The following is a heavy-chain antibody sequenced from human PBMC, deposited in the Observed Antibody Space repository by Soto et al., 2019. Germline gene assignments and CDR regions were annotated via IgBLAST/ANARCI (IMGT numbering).Heavy chain of an antibody. Sequence: SETLSLTCTVSGGSISSYYWSWIRQPPGKGLEWIGYIYYSGSTNYNPSLKSRVTISVDTSKNQFSLKLGSVTAADTAVYYCAREHCSGPYGPIPRYCYYGMDVWGQGTTVTVSS. CDR3: AREHCSGPYGPIPRYCYYGMDV. D-gene: IGHD2-15*01. CDR1: GGSISSYY. J-gene: IGHJ6*02. CDR2: IYYSGST. V-gene: IGHV4-59*01.